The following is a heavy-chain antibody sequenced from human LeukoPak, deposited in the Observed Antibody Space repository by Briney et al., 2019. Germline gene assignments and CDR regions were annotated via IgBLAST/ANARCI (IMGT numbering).Heavy chain of an antibody. CDR2: ISYDGSNR. CDR1: GFTFSSYG. J-gene: IGHJ4*02. D-gene: IGHD4-17*01. CDR3: AKEHDYGDYGAY. V-gene: IGHV3-30*18. Sequence: HPGGSLRLSCAASGFTFSSYGMHWVRQAPGKGLEWVAIISYDGSNRYYADSVKGRFTISRDNSKNTLYLQMNSLSAEDTAVYHCAKEHDYGDYGAYWGQGTLVTVSS.